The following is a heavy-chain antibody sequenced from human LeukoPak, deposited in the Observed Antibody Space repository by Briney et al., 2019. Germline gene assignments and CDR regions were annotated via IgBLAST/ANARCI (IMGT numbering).Heavy chain of an antibody. CDR1: GFTFGKYW. V-gene: IGHV3-7*03. D-gene: IGHD6-13*01. CDR3: VRSIAAAGSL. CDR2: INQDGSEK. J-gene: IGHJ4*02. Sequence: PGGSLRLSCVASGFTFGKYWMSWVRQAPGKGLEWVANINQDGSEKYYVDSVKGRFTISRDNAKNSLYLQMNSLRAEDTAVYYCVRSIAAAGSLWGQGTLVAVSS.